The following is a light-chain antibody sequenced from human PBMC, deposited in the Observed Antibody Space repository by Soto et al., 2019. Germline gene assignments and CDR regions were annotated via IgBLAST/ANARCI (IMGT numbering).Light chain of an antibody. CDR2: GAS. Sequence: EIVLTQSPGTLSLSPGERATLSCRASQSVSSSYLAWYHQKPGQAPRLLIYGASSRATGIPDRFSGSGSGTDFTLTISRLEPEDIAVYYCQKYGSSQLTFGGGPKVEI. CDR3: QKYGSSQLT. J-gene: IGKJ4*01. V-gene: IGKV3-20*01. CDR1: QSVSSSY.